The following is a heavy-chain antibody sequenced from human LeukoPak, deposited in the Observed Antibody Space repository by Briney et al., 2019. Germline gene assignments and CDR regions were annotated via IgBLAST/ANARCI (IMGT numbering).Heavy chain of an antibody. CDR1: GYTFTSYG. CDR2: ISAYNGNT. V-gene: IGHV1-18*01. D-gene: IGHD1-1*01. J-gene: IGHJ6*03. CDR3: ARDLKVEPPNYYYYMDV. Sequence: ASVKVSCKASGYTFTSYGISWVRQAPGQGLEWMGWISAYNGNTNYAQKLQGRATMTTDTSTSTAYMELRSLRSDDTAVYYCARDLKVEPPNYYYYMDVWGKGTTVTVSS.